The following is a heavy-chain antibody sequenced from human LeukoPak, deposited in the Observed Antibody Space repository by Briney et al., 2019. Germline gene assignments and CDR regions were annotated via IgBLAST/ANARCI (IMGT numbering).Heavy chain of an antibody. CDR1: GYTFTSYA. Sequence: GASVNVSCEASGYTFTSYAMNWVRQAPGQGLEWMGWINTNTGNSMYAQGFTGRFVFSLDTSVSTAYLQISSLKAEDTAVYYCARRMCSSGCNYYYYAMDVWGQGTTVTVSS. J-gene: IGHJ6*02. CDR2: INTNTGNS. D-gene: IGHD6-19*01. V-gene: IGHV7-4-1*02. CDR3: ARRMCSSGCNYYYYAMDV.